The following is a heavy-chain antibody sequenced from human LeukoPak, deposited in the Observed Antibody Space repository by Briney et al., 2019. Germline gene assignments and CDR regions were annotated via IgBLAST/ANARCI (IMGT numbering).Heavy chain of an antibody. CDR2: IYHSGST. J-gene: IGHJ4*02. CDR1: GGSISSYY. Sequence: PSETLSLTCTVSGGSISSYYWSWIRQPPGKGLEWIGYIYHSGSTYYNPSLKSRVTISVDRSKNQFSLKLSSVTAADTAVYYCAGNQLLWFGDFFYWGQGTLVTVSS. V-gene: IGHV4-59*04. D-gene: IGHD3-10*01. CDR3: AGNQLLWFGDFFY.